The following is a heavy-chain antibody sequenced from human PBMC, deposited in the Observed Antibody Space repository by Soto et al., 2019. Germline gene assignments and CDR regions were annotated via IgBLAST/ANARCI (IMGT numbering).Heavy chain of an antibody. CDR1: GFTFSNAW. CDR3: TTERTVVVAATRYYYYYYMDV. J-gene: IGHJ6*03. D-gene: IGHD2-15*01. Sequence: RGSLRLSCAASGFTFSNAWMSWVRQAPGKGLEWVGRIKSKTDGGTTDYAAPVKGRFTISRDDSKNTLYLQMNSLKTEDTAVYYCTTERTVVVAATRYYYYYYMDVWGKGTTVTVSS. V-gene: IGHV3-15*01. CDR2: IKSKTDGGTT.